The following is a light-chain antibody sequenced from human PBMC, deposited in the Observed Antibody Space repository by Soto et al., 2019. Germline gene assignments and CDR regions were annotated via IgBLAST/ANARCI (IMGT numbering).Light chain of an antibody. CDR1: RGHSSYA. Sequence: QSVLTQSPSASASLGASVKLTCTLSRGHSSYAIAWHQQQPEQGPRCLMKLNSAGSHSKGDGIPDRFSGSISGAERYLTIASLQSEDEADYYCQTWGTGLGVFGGGTKRTVL. J-gene: IGLJ3*02. V-gene: IGLV4-69*01. CDR3: QTWGTGLGV. CDR2: LNSAGSH.